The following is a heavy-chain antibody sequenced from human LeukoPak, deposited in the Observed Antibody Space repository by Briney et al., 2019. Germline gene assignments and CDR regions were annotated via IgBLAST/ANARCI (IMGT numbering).Heavy chain of an antibody. CDR3: AKGGIWGSYRYSGAFDV. CDR2: IYYSGST. D-gene: IGHD3-16*02. CDR1: GGSISSYY. J-gene: IGHJ3*01. Sequence: PSETLSLTCTVSGGSISSYYWSWIRQPPGKGLEWIGYIYYSGSTNYNPSLKSRVTISVDTSKNQFSLNLSSVTAADTAVYYCAKGGIWGSYRYSGAFDVWGQGTLVTVSS. V-gene: IGHV4-59*08.